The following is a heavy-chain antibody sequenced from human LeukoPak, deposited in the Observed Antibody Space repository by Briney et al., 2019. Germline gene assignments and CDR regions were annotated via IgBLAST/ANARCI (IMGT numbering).Heavy chain of an antibody. V-gene: IGHV3-53*01. CDR2: IYSGGST. CDR1: GFTFSTLD. Sequence: GGSLRLSCAASGFTFSTLDMSWVRQAPGKGLEWVSTIYSGGSTYYADSVKGRFTISRDNSKNTLYLQMNSLRAEDTAVYYCARGNPGGEYYWGQGTLVTVSS. CDR3: ARGNPGGEYY. J-gene: IGHJ4*02. D-gene: IGHD1-14*01.